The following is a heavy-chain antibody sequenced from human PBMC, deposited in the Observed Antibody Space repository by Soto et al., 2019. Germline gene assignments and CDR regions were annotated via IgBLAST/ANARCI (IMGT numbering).Heavy chain of an antibody. CDR1: GFAFTTFA. CDR3: ARENSGTAGHDGFDM. J-gene: IGHJ3*02. CDR2: IWYDGSNI. Sequence: QVRLVESGGGVVQPGRSLRLSCEASGFAFTTFAMHWVRQCPGKGLEWLAIIWYDGSNIYYGDSVKGRFTISRDNYKNTHYLQMKSLRVEDTALSVCARENSGTAGHDGFDMWCRRTMVADSS. V-gene: IGHV3-33*01. D-gene: IGHD2-15*01.